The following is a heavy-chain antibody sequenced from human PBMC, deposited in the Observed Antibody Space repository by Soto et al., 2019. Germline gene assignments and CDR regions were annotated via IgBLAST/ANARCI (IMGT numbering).Heavy chain of an antibody. J-gene: IGHJ3*02. Sequence: EVQLLESGGGLVQSGGSLRLSCAASGFTFSDYTMSWVRQAPGMGLQWVSSVNSGTYYADSVKGRFTISRDNSKSTLYLQMNSLRGEDTAVYHCVGYCSGGSCSGLGSFDIWGQWTMVTVSS. CDR3: VGYCSGGSCSGLGSFDI. CDR2: SVNSGT. D-gene: IGHD2-15*01. CDR1: GFTFSDYT. V-gene: IGHV3-23*01.